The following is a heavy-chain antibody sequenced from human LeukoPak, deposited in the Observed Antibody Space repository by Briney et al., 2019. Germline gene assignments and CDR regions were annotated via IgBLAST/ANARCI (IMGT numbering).Heavy chain of an antibody. CDR1: GYSISSGYF. V-gene: IGHV4-38-2*02. D-gene: IGHD6-13*01. Sequence: SETLSLTCTVSGYSISSGYFWGWIRQPPGKGLEWIGSIYYSGSTYYNPSLKSRVTISVDTSKNQFSLKLSSVTAADTAVYYCAREGRAAAVTGDAFDIWGQGTMVTVSS. J-gene: IGHJ3*02. CDR2: IYYSGST. CDR3: AREGRAAAVTGDAFDI.